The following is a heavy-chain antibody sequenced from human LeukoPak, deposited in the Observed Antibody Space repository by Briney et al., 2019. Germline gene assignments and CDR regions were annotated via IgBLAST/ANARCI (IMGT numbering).Heavy chain of an antibody. Sequence: GGSLRLSCAASGFTFSSYGMHWVRQAPGKGLEWVAFIRYDGSNKYYADSVKGRFTISRDNSKNTLYLQMNSMRAEDTAVYFCAKDRSRQQMWGTIKKWFDPWGQGTLVSVSS. CDR3: AKDRSRQQMWGTIKKWFDP. CDR2: IRYDGSNK. V-gene: IGHV3-30*02. D-gene: IGHD5-24*01. J-gene: IGHJ5*02. CDR1: GFTFSSYG.